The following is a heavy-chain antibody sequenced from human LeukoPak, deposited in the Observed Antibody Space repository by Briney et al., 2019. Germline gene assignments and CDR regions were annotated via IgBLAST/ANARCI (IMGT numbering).Heavy chain of an antibody. Sequence: GGSLRLSCAASGFTFDDYAMHWVRRAPGKGLEWVSLISGDGRDAYYGDFVKGRFTISRDNINNSLYLQMNNLRTEDTALYYCAKDRVLAYQDTADSFDMCGQGTVVTVSS. CDR3: AKDRVLAYQDTADSFDM. CDR2: ISGDGRDA. V-gene: IGHV3-43*02. J-gene: IGHJ3*02. CDR1: GFTFDDYA. D-gene: IGHD2-21*01.